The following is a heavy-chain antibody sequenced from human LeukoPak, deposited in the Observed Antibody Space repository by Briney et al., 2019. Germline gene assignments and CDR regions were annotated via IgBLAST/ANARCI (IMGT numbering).Heavy chain of an antibody. CDR1: GFTFSSYR. CDR2: ISGSGTST. J-gene: IGHJ5*02. V-gene: IGHV3-23*01. Sequence: GGSLRLSCAASGFTFSSYRMNWVRQAPGKGLEWVSGISGSGTSTYYADSVKGRFTISRDNSKSTLFLQMNSLRAEDTAVYYCAKPNWNPESDWFDPWGQGTLVTVSS. D-gene: IGHD1-1*01. CDR3: AKPNWNPESDWFDP.